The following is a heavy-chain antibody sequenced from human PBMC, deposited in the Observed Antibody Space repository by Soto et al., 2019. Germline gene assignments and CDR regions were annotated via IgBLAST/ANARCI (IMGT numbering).Heavy chain of an antibody. CDR3: ARLGSGLDY. V-gene: IGHV3-64*01. CDR2: ISRSGDST. CDR1: GFTFSTHA. D-gene: IGHD3-3*01. J-gene: IGHJ4*02. Sequence: PGESLKISFAASGFTFSTHAMHWVRQAPGKGLEHVSAISRSGDSTFHANSVEGRFTISRDNSKNTLYLQMGSLRAEDMAVYYCARLGSGLDYWGQGTLVTVSS.